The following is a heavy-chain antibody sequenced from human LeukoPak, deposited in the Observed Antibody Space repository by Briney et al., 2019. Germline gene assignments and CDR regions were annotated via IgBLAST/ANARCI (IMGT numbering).Heavy chain of an antibody. J-gene: IGHJ5*02. V-gene: IGHV4-31*03. CDR3: ATIRTGANWYDP. CDR2: IYYSGHT. Sequence: SETLSLTCTVSGASISSEGYYWSWIRQHPGEGLELIGFIYYSGHTYYNPSLKSRVSISPDASKSQISLKLSSATAADTAIYYCATIRTGANWYDPWGQGTLVTVSS. D-gene: IGHD1-1*01. CDR1: GASISSEGYY.